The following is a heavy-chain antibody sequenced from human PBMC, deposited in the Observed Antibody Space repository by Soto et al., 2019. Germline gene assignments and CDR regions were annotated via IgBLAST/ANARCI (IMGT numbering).Heavy chain of an antibody. D-gene: IGHD2-2*01. Sequence: QITLKESGPTLVKPTQTLTLTCTFSGFSLSTSGVGVGWIRQPPGKALEWLAYIYWDDDKRSSPSLKSRLTIPKDTSKNQVVLTMTNIDPVDTATYYCTRRNRRDSALDYWGQGTLVTVSS. CDR1: GFSLSTSGVG. J-gene: IGHJ4*02. CDR3: TRRNRRDSALDY. V-gene: IGHV2-5*02. CDR2: IYWDDDK.